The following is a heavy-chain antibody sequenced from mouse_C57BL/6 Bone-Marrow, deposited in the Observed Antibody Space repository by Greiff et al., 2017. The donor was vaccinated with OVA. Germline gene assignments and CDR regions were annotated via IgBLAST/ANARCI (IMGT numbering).Heavy chain of an antibody. J-gene: IGHJ4*01. Sequence: EVKLVESGPGLVKPSQSLSLTCSVTGYSITSGYYWNWIRQFPGNKLEWMGYISYDGSNNYNPSLKNRISITRDTSKNQFFLKLNSVTTEDTATYYCARDGSKQYYAMDYWGQGTSVTGSS. V-gene: IGHV3-6*01. CDR2: ISYDGSN. D-gene: IGHD1-1*01. CDR3: ARDGSKQYYAMDY. CDR1: GYSITSGYY.